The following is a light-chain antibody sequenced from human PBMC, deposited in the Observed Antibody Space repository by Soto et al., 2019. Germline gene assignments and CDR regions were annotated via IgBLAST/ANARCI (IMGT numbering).Light chain of an antibody. CDR2: DIS. Sequence: EIVLTQSPATLSLSPGERATLSCRASQSVSKCLAWYQQKPGQAPRLLIYDISSRAPGIPARFSGSGSGTDFTLTISSLEPEVFAVYYCQQCNNWPPITFGQGTRLEIK. J-gene: IGKJ5*01. CDR3: QQCNNWPPIT. CDR1: QSVSKC. V-gene: IGKV3-11*01.